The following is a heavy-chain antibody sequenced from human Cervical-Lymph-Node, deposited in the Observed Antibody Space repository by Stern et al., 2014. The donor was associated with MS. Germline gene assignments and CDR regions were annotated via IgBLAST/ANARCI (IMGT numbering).Heavy chain of an antibody. CDR3: ARVHSGYNWFDY. D-gene: IGHD5-12*01. Sequence: QLQLQESGPGLVKPSGTLSLTCAVSGGSISNTNWWGWVRQTPGMGLEWIGEIYHSGTTNFSPSLKSRVTMSVEKSKNQFYLELKSVTAADTAVYYCARVHSGYNWFDYWGQGTLVTVSS. J-gene: IGHJ4*02. CDR2: IYHSGTT. CDR1: GGSISNTNW. V-gene: IGHV4-4*02.